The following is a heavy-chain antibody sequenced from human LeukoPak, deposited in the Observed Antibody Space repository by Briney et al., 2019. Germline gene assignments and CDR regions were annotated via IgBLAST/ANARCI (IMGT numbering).Heavy chain of an antibody. D-gene: IGHD3-22*01. CDR3: ARGVTLIVVVIHDWYFDL. V-gene: IGHV4-39*02. Sequence: KSSETLSLTCTVSGGSISGSSYYWGWIRQPPGKGLEWIGSIYYSGSTYYNPSLKSRVTISVDTSKNQFSLKLNSVTATDTAVYYCARGVTLIVVVIHDWYFDLWGRGTVFTVSS. CDR2: IYYSGST. CDR1: GGSISGSSYY. J-gene: IGHJ2*01.